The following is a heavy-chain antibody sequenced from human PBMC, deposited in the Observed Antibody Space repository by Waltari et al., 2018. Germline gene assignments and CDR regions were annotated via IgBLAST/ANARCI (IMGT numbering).Heavy chain of an antibody. V-gene: IGHV4-39*01. Sequence: QLQLQESGPGLVKPSETLALTCTVSGGSISSSSYHWGGTRQPPGKGLDGIGSIYYSGSTSYHPSLKSRVTISVDTSKTQFSLKLSSVTAADTAVYYCARGEVAVAGGDFDYWGQGTLVTVSS. J-gene: IGHJ4*02. D-gene: IGHD6-19*01. CDR3: ARGEVAVAGGDFDY. CDR1: GGSISSSSYH. CDR2: IYYSGST.